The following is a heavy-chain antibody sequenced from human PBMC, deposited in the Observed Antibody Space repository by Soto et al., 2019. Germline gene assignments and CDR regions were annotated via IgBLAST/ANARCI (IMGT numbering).Heavy chain of an antibody. V-gene: IGHV3-48*03. CDR1: GFTFSSYE. Sequence: PGGSLRLSCAASGFTFSSYEMNWVRQAPGKGLEWVSYISSSGSTIYYADSVKGRFTISRDNAKNSLYLQMNSLRAEDTAVYYCARTYDSSGYYQNWFDPWGQGTLVTVSS. CDR2: ISSSGSTI. D-gene: IGHD3-22*01. CDR3: ARTYDSSGYYQNWFDP. J-gene: IGHJ5*02.